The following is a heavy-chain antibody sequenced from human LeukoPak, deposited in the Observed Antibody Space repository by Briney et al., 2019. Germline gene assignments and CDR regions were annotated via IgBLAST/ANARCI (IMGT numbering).Heavy chain of an antibody. CDR2: IRYDGSNK. CDR1: GFTFSSYG. CDR3: AKGGSKYYDFWSGYPDY. V-gene: IGHV3-30*02. J-gene: IGHJ4*02. D-gene: IGHD3-3*01. Sequence: GGSLRLSCAASGFTFSSYGMHWVRQAPGKGLEWVAFIRYDGSNKYYADSVKGRFTISRDNSKNTLYLQMNSLRAEDTAVYYCAKGGSKYYDFWSGYPDYWGQGTLVTVSS.